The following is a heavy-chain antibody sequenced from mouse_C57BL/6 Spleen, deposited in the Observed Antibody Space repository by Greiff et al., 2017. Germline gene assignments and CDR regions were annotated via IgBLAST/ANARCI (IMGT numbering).Heavy chain of an antibody. CDR3: ARWENKLTTEYYLDY. J-gene: IGHJ2*01. CDR2: INPSSGCT. D-gene: IGHD2-12*01. Sequence: QVQLQQSGAELVKPGASVKLSCKASGYTFTSYWMHWVKQRPGQGLEWIGYINPSSGCTTYNPKFKDKATLTADKSSSTAYMQLSSMTYEDAAVYYCARWENKLTTEYYLDYWGKGTTLTVSS. V-gene: IGHV1-7*01. CDR1: GYTFTSYW.